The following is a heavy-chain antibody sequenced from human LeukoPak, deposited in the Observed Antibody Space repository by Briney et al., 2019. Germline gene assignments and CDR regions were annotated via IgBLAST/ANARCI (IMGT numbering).Heavy chain of an antibody. J-gene: IGHJ4*02. Sequence: PSETLSLTCAVYGGSFSSYYWSWIRQPPGKGLEWIGYIYYSGSTNYNPSLKSRVTISVDTSKNQFSLKLSSVTAADTAVYYCARLISQQLWFFDYWGQGTLVTVSS. D-gene: IGHD5-18*01. CDR1: GGSFSSYY. CDR2: IYYSGST. V-gene: IGHV4-59*08. CDR3: ARLISQQLWFFDY.